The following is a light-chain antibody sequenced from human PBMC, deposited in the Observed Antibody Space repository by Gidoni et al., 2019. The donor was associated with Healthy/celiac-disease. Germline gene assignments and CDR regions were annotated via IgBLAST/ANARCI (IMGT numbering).Light chain of an antibody. J-gene: IGLJ2*01. CDR1: NIGSKN. CDR3: QVWDSSIREVV. Sequence: SYELTQPLSVSVALGQTARITCGGNNIGSKNVHWYQQKPGQAPVLVIYRDSNRPSGIPERFSGSNSGNTATLTISRAQAGDEADYYCQVWDSSIREVVFGGGTKLTVL. V-gene: IGLV3-9*01. CDR2: RDS.